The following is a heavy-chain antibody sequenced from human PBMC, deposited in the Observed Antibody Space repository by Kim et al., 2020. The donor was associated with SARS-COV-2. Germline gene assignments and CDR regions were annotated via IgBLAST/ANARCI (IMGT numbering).Heavy chain of an antibody. J-gene: IGHJ4*02. V-gene: IGHV3-23*01. Sequence: ADSVQGRFTISRDKSRNTLYLQMSSLRAEDTAVYYCAKVITATGRGGPDYWGQGTLVTVSS. D-gene: IGHD6-13*01. CDR3: AKVITATGRGGPDY.